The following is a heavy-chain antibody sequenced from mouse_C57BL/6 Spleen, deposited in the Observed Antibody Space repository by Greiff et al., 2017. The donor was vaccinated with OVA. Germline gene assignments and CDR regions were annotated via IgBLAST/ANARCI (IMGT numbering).Heavy chain of an antibody. J-gene: IGHJ2*01. CDR1: GYTFTSYW. Sequence: QVQLQQPGAELVKPGASVKLSCKASGYTFTSYWMQWVKQRPGQGLEWIGEIDPSDSYTNSNQKFKGKATLTVDTASSTAYMQLSSLTSEDSAVYYCARGGTAQAFPYWGQGTTLTVSS. CDR3: ARGGTAQAFPY. V-gene: IGHV1-50*01. D-gene: IGHD3-2*02. CDR2: IDPSDSYT.